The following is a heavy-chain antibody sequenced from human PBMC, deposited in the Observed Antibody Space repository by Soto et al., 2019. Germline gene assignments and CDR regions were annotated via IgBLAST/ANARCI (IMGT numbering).Heavy chain of an antibody. V-gene: IGHV1-69*08. D-gene: IGHD6-19*01. Sequence: QVQLVQSGAEVKKPGSSVKVSCTASGGTFSSYTISWVRQAPGQGLEWMGRIIPILGIANYAQKFQGRVTITADKSTSTAYMELSSLRSEDTAVYYCARDMEAVAGTVDYWGQGTLVTVSS. CDR1: GGTFSSYT. CDR2: IIPILGIA. J-gene: IGHJ4*02. CDR3: ARDMEAVAGTVDY.